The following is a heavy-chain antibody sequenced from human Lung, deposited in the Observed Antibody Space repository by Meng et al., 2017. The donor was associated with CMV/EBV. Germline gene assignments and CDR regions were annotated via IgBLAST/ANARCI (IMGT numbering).Heavy chain of an antibody. CDR2: INPNSGGT. CDR3: ARELDLQLGYCSGGSCYGRGNWFDP. D-gene: IGHD2-15*01. CDR1: GYTFTGYY. J-gene: IGHJ5*02. V-gene: IGHV1-2*02. Sequence: SXXVSXKASGYTFTGYYMHWVRQAPGQGLEWMGWINPNSGGTNYAQKFQGRVTMTRDTSISTAYMELSRLRSDDTAVYYCARELDLQLGYCSGGSCYGRGNWFDPWGHGTLDTVSS.